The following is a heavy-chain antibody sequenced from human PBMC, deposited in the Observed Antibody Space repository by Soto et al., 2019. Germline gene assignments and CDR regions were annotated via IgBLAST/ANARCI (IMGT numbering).Heavy chain of an antibody. CDR3: ARDGWSGYSVNFDYYYGMDV. Sequence: PSQTLSLTCAISGDSVSSNCAAWNWIRQSPSRGLEWLGRTYYRSKWYNDYAVSVKSRITINPDTSKNQFSLQLNSVTPEDTAVYYCARDGWSGYSVNFDYYYGMDVWGQGTTVTVSS. D-gene: IGHD3-3*01. CDR1: GDSVSSNCAA. J-gene: IGHJ6*02. CDR2: TYYRSKWYN. V-gene: IGHV6-1*01.